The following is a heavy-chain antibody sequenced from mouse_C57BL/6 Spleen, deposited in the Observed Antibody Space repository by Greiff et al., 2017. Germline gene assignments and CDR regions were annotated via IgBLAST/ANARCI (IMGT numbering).Heavy chain of an antibody. CDR2: ISYSGST. J-gene: IGHJ4*01. CDR3: ARRSNPLYAMDY. CDR1: GYSITSGYD. D-gene: IGHD2-5*01. V-gene: IGHV3-1*01. Sequence: VQLKESGPGMVKPSQSLSLTCTVTGYSITSGYDWHWIRHFPGNKLEWMGYISYSGSTNYNPSLKSRISITHDTSKNHFFLKVNSVTTEDTATYYCARRSNPLYAMDYWGQGTSVTVSS.